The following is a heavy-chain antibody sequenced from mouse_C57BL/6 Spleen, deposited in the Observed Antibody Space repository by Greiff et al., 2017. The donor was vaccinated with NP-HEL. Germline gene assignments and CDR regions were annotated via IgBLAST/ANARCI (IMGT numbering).Heavy chain of an antibody. Sequence: DVQLVESGPGLVKPSQSLSLTCSVTGYSITSGYYWNWIRQFPGNQLEWMGYISYDGSNNYNPSLKNRISITRDTSKNQFFLKLNSVTTEDTATYYCARDRGSPYYYAMDYWGQGTSVTVSS. V-gene: IGHV3-6*01. D-gene: IGHD1-1*02. CDR3: ARDRGSPYYYAMDY. CDR2: ISYDGSN. J-gene: IGHJ4*01. CDR1: GYSITSGYY.